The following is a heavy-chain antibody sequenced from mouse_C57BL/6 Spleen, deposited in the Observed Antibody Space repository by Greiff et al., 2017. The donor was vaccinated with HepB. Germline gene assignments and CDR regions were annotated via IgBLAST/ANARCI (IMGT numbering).Heavy chain of an antibody. CDR1: GYTFTSYW. V-gene: IGHV1-64*01. J-gene: IGHJ4*01. Sequence: QVQLQQSGAELVKPGASVKLSCKASGYTFTSYWMHWVKQRPGQGLEWIGMIHPNSGSTNYNEKFKSKATLTVDKSSSTAYMQLSSLTSEDSAVYYCARSGYDGDYYAMDYWGQGTSVTVSS. D-gene: IGHD2-2*01. CDR3: ARSGYDGDYYAMDY. CDR2: IHPNSGST.